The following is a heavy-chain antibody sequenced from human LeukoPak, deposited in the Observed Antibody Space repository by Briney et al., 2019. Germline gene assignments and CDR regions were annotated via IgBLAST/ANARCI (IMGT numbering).Heavy chain of an antibody. V-gene: IGHV1-2*02. CDR2: INPNSGGT. D-gene: IGHD6-6*01. Sequence: ASVKVSCKASGYTFTGYYMHWVRQAPGQGLEWMGWINPNSGGTNYAQKFQGRVTMTRDTSISTAYMELSRLRSDDTAAYYCARSRPWAARNYMDVWGKGTTVTVSS. J-gene: IGHJ6*03. CDR3: ARSRPWAARNYMDV. CDR1: GYTFTGYY.